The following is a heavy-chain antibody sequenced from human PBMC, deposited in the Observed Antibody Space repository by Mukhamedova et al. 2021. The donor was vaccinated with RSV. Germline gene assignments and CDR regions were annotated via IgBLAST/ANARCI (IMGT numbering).Heavy chain of an antibody. CDR2: ISYDGSNK. V-gene: IGHV3-30*01. D-gene: IGHD6-13*01. J-gene: IGHJ4*02. Sequence: AVISYDGSNKYYADSVKGRFTISRDNSKNTLYLQMNSLRAEDTAVYYCARDPAGSSSWYFFDYWGKGTLVTVPS. CDR3: ARDPAGSSSWYFFDY.